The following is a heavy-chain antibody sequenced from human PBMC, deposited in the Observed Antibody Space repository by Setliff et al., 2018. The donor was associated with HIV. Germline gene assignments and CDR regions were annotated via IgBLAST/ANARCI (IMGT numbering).Heavy chain of an antibody. Sequence: GGSLRLSCAASGFTFSSYWMHWVRQAPGEGLVWVSRINRDGSSTNYADSVKGRFTISRDNAKNTLYLQMNSLRAEDTAVYYCAKDFARYSSYYHGMDVWGQGTTVTVSS. V-gene: IGHV3-74*01. CDR2: INRDGSST. D-gene: IGHD5-18*01. J-gene: IGHJ6*02. CDR1: GFTFSSYW. CDR3: AKDFARYSSYYHGMDV.